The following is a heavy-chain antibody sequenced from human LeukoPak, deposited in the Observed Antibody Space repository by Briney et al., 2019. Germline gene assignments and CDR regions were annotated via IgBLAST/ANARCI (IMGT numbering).Heavy chain of an antibody. CDR1: GDSISSRTNY. CDR3: GRVRKSDTAIDY. Sequence: SETLSLTCPVSGDSISSRTNYWGWIRQPPGKGLEWIGCIYYNGNTYYNPSLRSRVTISLDASKNQFSLKLTSVTAADTAVYYCGRVRKSDTAIDYWGQGTLVTVSS. D-gene: IGHD3-22*01. V-gene: IGHV4-39*07. CDR2: IYYNGNT. J-gene: IGHJ4*02.